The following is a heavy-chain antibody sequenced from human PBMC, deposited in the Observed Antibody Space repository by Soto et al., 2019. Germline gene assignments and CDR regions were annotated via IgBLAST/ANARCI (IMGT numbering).Heavy chain of an antibody. CDR3: ARGGVLVPAAGRPVHFDY. CDR1: GYTFTSYY. CDR2: INPSGGST. Sequence: GASVKVSCKASGYTFTSYYMHWVRQAPGQGLEWMGIINPSGGSTSYAQKFQGRVTMTRDTSTSTVYMELSSLRSEDTAVYYCARGGVLVPAAGRPVHFDYWGQGTLVTVSS. D-gene: IGHD2-2*01. J-gene: IGHJ4*02. V-gene: IGHV1-46*01.